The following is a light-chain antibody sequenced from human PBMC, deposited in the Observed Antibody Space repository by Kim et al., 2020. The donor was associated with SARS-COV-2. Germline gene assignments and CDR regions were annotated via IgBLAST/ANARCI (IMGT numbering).Light chain of an antibody. CDR3: HQYNFWPYS. J-gene: IGKJ2*03. Sequence: EIVMTQSPATLSVSPGERATLSCRASQTISSNLAWYRQKPGQAPRLLIYGASSRATGIPARFSGSGFGTEFTLTISSLQSEDFAVYFCHQYNFWPYSFGQGTKLEIK. V-gene: IGKV3-15*01. CDR2: GAS. CDR1: QTISSN.